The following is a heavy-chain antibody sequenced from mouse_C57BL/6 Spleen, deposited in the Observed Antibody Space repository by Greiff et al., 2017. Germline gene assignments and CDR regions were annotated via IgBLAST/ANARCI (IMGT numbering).Heavy chain of an antibody. D-gene: IGHD2-3*01. Sequence: QVQLQQSGPELVKPGASVKISCKASGYAFRSSWMNWVKQRPGKGLEWIGRIYPGDGDTNYNGKFKGKATLTADKSSSTAYMQLSSLTSEDSAVYFCARDGSYYAMDYWGQGTSVTVSS. CDR3: ARDGSYYAMDY. J-gene: IGHJ4*01. V-gene: IGHV1-82*01. CDR2: IYPGDGDT. CDR1: GYAFRSSW.